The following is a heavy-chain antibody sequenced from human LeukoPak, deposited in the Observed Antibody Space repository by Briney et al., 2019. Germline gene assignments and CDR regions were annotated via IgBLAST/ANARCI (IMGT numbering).Heavy chain of an antibody. J-gene: IGHJ4*02. V-gene: IGHV3-74*03. Sequence: PGGPLRLPCTASGFTFRNHWMHWVRQTPGKGLVWVSRISSVGRSTTYADSVKGRFTISRDNAKNTLYLQMNNLRAEDTAMYYCARGQRVTGGPDIDYWGQGTLVIVSS. D-gene: IGHD2-15*01. CDR3: ARGQRVTGGPDIDY. CDR2: ISSVGRST. CDR1: GFTFRNHW.